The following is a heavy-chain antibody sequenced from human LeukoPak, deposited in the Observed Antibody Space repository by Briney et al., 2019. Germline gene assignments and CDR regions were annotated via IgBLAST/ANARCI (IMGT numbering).Heavy chain of an antibody. CDR1: GYTFTSYG. V-gene: IGHV1-18*01. D-gene: IGHD2-2*01. Sequence: VASVKVSCKASGYTFTSYGISWVRQAPGQGLEWMGWISAYNGNTNYAQKLQGRVTMTTDTSTSTAYMELRSLRSDDTAVYYCARSGYCSSTSCYSHIYYYYGMDVWGQGTTVTVSS. CDR2: ISAYNGNT. CDR3: ARSGYCSSTSCYSHIYYYYGMDV. J-gene: IGHJ6*02.